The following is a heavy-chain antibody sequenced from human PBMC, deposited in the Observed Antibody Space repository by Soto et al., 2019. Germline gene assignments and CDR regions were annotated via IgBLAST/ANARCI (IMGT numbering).Heavy chain of an antibody. CDR2: IYNTGNA. J-gene: IGHJ5*02. V-gene: IGHV4-39*01. Sequence: SETLSLTCSVSGDSISNSRFYWAWIRQPPGEGLEWIGSIYNTGNAYYNPYLKDRVTIFVDTSKKKLTLKLTSETAAVTALYYCARDYFDSSDYTTNWFDPWGQGTLVTVS. CDR3: ARDYFDSSDYTTNWFDP. D-gene: IGHD3-22*01. CDR1: GDSISNSRFY.